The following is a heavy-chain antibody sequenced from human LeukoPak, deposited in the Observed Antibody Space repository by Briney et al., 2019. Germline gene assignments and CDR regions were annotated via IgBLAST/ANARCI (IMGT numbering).Heavy chain of an antibody. CDR1: GFTFDDYA. D-gene: IGHD2-8*01. J-gene: IGHJ6*02. Sequence: GGSLKLSCAASGFTFDDYAMHWVRHAPGKGLEWVSGISWNSGTKGYADSVKGRFTISRDNAKNSLYLQMNSLRGEDAALYYCAVLHYYAMDVWGQGTTVTVSS. V-gene: IGHV3-9*01. CDR2: ISWNSGTK. CDR3: AVLHYYAMDV.